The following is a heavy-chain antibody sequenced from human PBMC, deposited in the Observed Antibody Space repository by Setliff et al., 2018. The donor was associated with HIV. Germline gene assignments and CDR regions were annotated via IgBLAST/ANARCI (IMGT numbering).Heavy chain of an antibody. Sequence: SETLSLTCTVSGGSISSGFYYWSWIRQPAGKGLEWIGRIYTTGSTNYNPSLKSRVTISVDTSKNQFSLKVSSVTAADTAVYYCARLGLELNAFDIWGQGTMVTVSS. V-gene: IGHV4-61*02. CDR1: GGSISSGFYY. J-gene: IGHJ3*02. CDR2: IYTTGST. D-gene: IGHD1-1*01. CDR3: ARLGLELNAFDI.